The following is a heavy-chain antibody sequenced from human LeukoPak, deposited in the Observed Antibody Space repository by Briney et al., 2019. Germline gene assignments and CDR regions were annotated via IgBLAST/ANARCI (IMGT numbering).Heavy chain of an antibody. CDR3: ARGSRYDFWSGYYKGANHDY. J-gene: IGHJ4*02. CDR1: GYTFTSYA. V-gene: IGHV7-4-1*02. CDR2: MNTNTGNP. Sequence: ASVKVSCKASGYTFTSYAMNWVRQAPGQGLEWMGWMNTNTGNPTYSHGFTGRFVFYLDTSVSTAYLQISSLKAEDTDVYYCARGSRYDFWSGYYKGANHDYWGQGTMVTVSS. D-gene: IGHD3-3*01.